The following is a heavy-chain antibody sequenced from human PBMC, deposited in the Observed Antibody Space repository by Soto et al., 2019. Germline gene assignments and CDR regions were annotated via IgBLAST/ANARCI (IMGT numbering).Heavy chain of an antibody. V-gene: IGHV3-30-3*01. J-gene: IGHJ4*02. CDR3: ARGIGDGYILDY. CDR1: GFTFRSYA. CDR2: ISYDGNNN. Sequence: QVQLLESGGGVVQPGTSLRLSCAVSGFTFRSYATHWVRQAPGGGLEWVALISYDGNNNYYADSVKGRFTISRDTFKNTLFLQMNSLIREDTAMYYCARGIGDGYILDYWGQGTLVTVSS. D-gene: IGHD5-12*01.